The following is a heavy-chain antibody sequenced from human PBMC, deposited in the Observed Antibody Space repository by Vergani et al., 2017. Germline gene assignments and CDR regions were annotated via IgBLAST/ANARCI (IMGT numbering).Heavy chain of an antibody. CDR1: GYTFSNYY. CDR3: ARGYYGILTGYRY. V-gene: IGHV1-46*03. CDR2: INPSGGHT. Sequence: QVQVVQSGAEVKKSGASVKVSCKTSGYTFSNYYMHWVRQAPGQGLEWMGIINPSGGHTNYAQKFQGRVTMTRDTSTSTVYMELSSLRSEDTAIYYCARGYYGILTGYRYWVQGTLVTVS. J-gene: IGHJ4*02. D-gene: IGHD3-9*01.